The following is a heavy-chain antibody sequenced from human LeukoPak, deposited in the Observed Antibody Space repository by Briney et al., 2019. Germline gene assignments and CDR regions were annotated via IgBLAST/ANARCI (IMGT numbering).Heavy chain of an antibody. V-gene: IGHV4-34*01. Sequence: SETLSLTCAVYGGSLRDYYWSWIRQPPGKGLEWVGEINHSGSTRYNPSLKSQVTISLDTYKNQFYLKMSVVTAADTAVYYCARESNKYNSDWAFDYWGERTRVTVSS. CDR1: GGSLRDYY. CDR2: INHSGST. J-gene: IGHJ4*02. D-gene: IGHD6-19*01. CDR3: ARESNKYNSDWAFDY.